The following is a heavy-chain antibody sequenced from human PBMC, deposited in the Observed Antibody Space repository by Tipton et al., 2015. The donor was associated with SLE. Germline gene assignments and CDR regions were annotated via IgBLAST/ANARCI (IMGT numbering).Heavy chain of an antibody. Sequence: TLSLTCTVSGGSISSHYWSWIRQPPGKGLEWIGYIYYSGSTNYNPSLKSRVTISVGTSNNQFSLKLSSVTAADTAVYYCARELSLYNNGAWVYWGQGTLVTVSS. CDR2: IYYSGST. CDR3: ARELSLYNNGAWVY. J-gene: IGHJ4*02. D-gene: IGHD1-14*01. CDR1: GGSISSHY. V-gene: IGHV4-59*11.